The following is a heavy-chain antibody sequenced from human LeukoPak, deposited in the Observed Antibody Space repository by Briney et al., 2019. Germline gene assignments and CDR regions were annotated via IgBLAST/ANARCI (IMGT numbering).Heavy chain of an antibody. CDR2: IYYSGST. V-gene: IGHV4-31*03. Sequence: KPSQTLSLTCTVSGVSISSGGYSWSWIRQHPGKSLEWIGNIYYSGSTYYNPSLKSRVTISVDTSKNQFSLKLSSVTAADTAVYYCARGPRRDYGDYFYWFDPWGQGTLVTVSS. J-gene: IGHJ5*02. CDR3: ARGPRRDYGDYFYWFDP. CDR1: GVSISSGGYS. D-gene: IGHD4-17*01.